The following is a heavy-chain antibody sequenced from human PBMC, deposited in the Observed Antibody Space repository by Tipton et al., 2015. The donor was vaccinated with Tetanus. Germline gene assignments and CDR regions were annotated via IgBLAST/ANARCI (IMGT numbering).Heavy chain of an antibody. Sequence: QVQLVQSGAEVKKPGSSVKVSCKASGGTFSSYAISWVRQAPGQGLEWMGGIIPIFGTANYAQKFQGRVTITADESTSTAYMELSSLRSEDTAVYYCARSLRNYDYVWGSYPISDYWGQGTLVTVSS. CDR3: ARSLRNYDYVWGSYPISDY. D-gene: IGHD3-16*02. J-gene: IGHJ4*02. V-gene: IGHV1-69*12. CDR1: GGTFSSYA. CDR2: IIPIFGTA.